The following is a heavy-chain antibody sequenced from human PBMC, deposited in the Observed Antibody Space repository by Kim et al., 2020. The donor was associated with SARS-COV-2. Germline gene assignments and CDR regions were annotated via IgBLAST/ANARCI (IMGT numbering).Heavy chain of an antibody. Sequence: SQTLSLTCAISGDSVSSNSAAWNWIRQSPSRGLEWLGRAYYWAKWNYEYGMSVKSRVTISPDTPRNQISLQLNSVTPEDTAVYFCARGGFNSEWYFNYWGQGTLVTVSS. D-gene: IGHD3-3*01. CDR2: AYYWAKWNY. CDR3: ARGGFNSEWYFNY. J-gene: IGHJ4*02. CDR1: GDSVSSNSAA. V-gene: IGHV6-1*01.